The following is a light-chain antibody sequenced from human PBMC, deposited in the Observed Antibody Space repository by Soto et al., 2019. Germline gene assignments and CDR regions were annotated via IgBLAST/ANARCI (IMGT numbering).Light chain of an antibody. CDR1: QSISTW. J-gene: IGKJ1*01. Sequence: DLQVTQSPPTLSAFVGDRVTITCRASQSISTWMAWYQQKPGKAPKLLIYKASTLETGVPSRFSGSGSGTEFTLTISSLQPDDFATYYCQQYGDFWTFGQGTKVEIK. CDR3: QQYGDFWT. V-gene: IGKV1-5*03. CDR2: KAS.